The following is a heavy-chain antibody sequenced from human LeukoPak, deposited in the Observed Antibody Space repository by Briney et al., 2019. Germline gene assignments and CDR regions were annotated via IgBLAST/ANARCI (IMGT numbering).Heavy chain of an antibody. CDR2: INTNTGGT. CDR3: ARDSGDGYGMDV. J-gene: IGHJ6*02. CDR1: GYTFNDYY. V-gene: IGHV1-2*02. D-gene: IGHD5-24*01. Sequence: ASVKVSCKASGYTFNDYYIHWVRQAPGQGLEWMGWINTNTGGTNYGQKFQGRVTMTRDTSISTAYMELSRLRSDDTAVYYCARDSGDGYGMDVWGQGTTVTVSS.